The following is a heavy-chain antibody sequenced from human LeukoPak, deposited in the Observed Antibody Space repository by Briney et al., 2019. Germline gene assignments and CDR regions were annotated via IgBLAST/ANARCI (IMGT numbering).Heavy chain of an antibody. CDR3: ARVRIAVAGHFDY. Sequence: GGSLRLSCAASGFTFSSYWMHWVRQAPGKGLVWVSRINSDGSSTSYADSVKGRFTISRDNAKNTLYLQMNSLRAEDTAVYYCARVRIAVAGHFDYWGQGTLVTVSS. CDR2: INSDGSST. CDR1: GFTFSSYW. J-gene: IGHJ4*02. D-gene: IGHD6-19*01. V-gene: IGHV3-74*01.